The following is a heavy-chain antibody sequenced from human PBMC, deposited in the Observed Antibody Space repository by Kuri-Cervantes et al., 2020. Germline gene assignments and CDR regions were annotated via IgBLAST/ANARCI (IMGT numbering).Heavy chain of an antibody. J-gene: IGHJ6*02. CDR1: GFTFSSYW. CDR2: IKQDGSEK. CDR3: ARAGRGLSGYHHYYYGMDV. V-gene: IGHV3-7*01. Sequence: GGSLRLSCAASGFTFSSYWMSWVRQAPGKGLEWVANIKQDGSEKYYVDYVKGRFTISRDNAKNSLYLQMNSLRAEDTALYYCARAGRGLSGYHHYYYGMDVWGQGTTVTVSS. D-gene: IGHD3-22*01.